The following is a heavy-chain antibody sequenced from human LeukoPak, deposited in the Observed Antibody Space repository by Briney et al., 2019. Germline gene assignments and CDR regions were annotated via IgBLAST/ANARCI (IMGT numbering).Heavy chain of an antibody. CDR2: IFYSGYT. J-gene: IGHJ6*02. CDR3: ARHKGALFGPKDV. Sequence: PSETLSLTCSVSGGSISSRNYYWGWIRQPPGKGLEWIGTIFYSGYTYYNPSLKSRVTISVDTSKNQFSLKLSSVTAPDTALYYCARHKGALFGPKDVWGQGTTVTVSS. CDR1: GGSISSRNYY. V-gene: IGHV4-39*01. D-gene: IGHD3-3*01.